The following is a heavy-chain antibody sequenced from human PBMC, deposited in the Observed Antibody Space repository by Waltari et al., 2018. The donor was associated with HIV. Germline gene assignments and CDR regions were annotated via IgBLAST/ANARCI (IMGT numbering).Heavy chain of an antibody. D-gene: IGHD2-15*01. J-gene: IGHJ6*02. CDR3: ARDQGYCSGGSCYSPDYYYYYGMDV. CDR2: IWYDGSNK. CDR1: GFTFSSYG. V-gene: IGHV3-33*01. Sequence: SCAASGFTFSSYGMHWVRQAPGKGLEWVAVIWYDGSNKYYADSVKGRFTISRDNSKNTLYLQMNSLRAEDTAVYYCARDQGYCSGGSCYSPDYYYYYGMDVWGQGTMVTVSS.